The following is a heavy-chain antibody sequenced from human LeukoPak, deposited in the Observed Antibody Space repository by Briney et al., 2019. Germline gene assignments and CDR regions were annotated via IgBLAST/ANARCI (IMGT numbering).Heavy chain of an antibody. J-gene: IGHJ3*02. Sequence: GGSLSLSCAASGFTFSSYSMNWVRQAPGKGLEWVSSISSSSSYIYYADSVKCRFTISGDNAKNSLYLQMNRLKTGGTAVYYFGKEGDYYDSSGYRLDAFDIWGQGTMVTVSS. V-gene: IGHV3-21*01. CDR3: GKEGDYYDSSGYRLDAFDI. CDR1: GFTFSSYS. D-gene: IGHD3-22*01. CDR2: ISSSSSYI.